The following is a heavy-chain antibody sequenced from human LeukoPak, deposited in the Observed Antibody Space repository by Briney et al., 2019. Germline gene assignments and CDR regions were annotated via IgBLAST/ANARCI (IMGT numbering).Heavy chain of an antibody. D-gene: IGHD3-10*01. CDR2: IYSDGST. CDR3: ARGLDGSGTYYKVWFDP. J-gene: IGHJ5*02. CDR1: GFTVTSNC. Sequence: GGSLRLSGAASGFTVTSNCMSWVRQAPGKGPEWVSVIYSDGSTYYADSVRGRFTISRDSSKNTLYLQMNSLRAEDTAVYYCARGLDGSGTYYKVWFDPWGQGTLVTVSS. V-gene: IGHV3-66*01.